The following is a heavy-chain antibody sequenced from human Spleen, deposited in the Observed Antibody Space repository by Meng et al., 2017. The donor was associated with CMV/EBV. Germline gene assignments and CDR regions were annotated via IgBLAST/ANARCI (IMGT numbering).Heavy chain of an antibody. Sequence: SETLSLTCTVSGGSISSYYWSWIRQPPGKGLEWIGYIYYSGSTNYNPSLKSRVTISVDTSKNQSSLKLSSVTAADTAVYYCARVPGVHCSSTSCLYYYGMDVWGQGTTVTVSS. CDR2: IYYSGST. J-gene: IGHJ6*02. V-gene: IGHV4-59*01. D-gene: IGHD2-2*01. CDR3: ARVPGVHCSSTSCLYYYGMDV. CDR1: GGSISSYY.